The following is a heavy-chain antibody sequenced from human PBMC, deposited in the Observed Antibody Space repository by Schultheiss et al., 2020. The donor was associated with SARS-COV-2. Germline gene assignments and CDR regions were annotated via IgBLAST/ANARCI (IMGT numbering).Heavy chain of an antibody. Sequence: SETLSLTCTVSGGSISSGGFYWNWIRQHPGKGLEWIGYIYSSGTTYYNPSLKSRVTISVDTSKNQFSLKLSSVTAADTAVYYCARGGYGSGSYSPGAFDIWGQGTMVTVSS. CDR2: IYSSGTT. J-gene: IGHJ3*02. CDR3: ARGGYGSGSYSPGAFDI. D-gene: IGHD1-26*01. V-gene: IGHV4-31*03. CDR1: GGSISSGGFY.